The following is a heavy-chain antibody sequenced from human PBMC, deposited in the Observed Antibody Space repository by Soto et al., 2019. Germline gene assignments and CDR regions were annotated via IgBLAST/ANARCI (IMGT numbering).Heavy chain of an antibody. D-gene: IGHD3-3*01. CDR3: ARGGITIFGVAPFDY. V-gene: IGHV1-69*06. CDR1: GGTFSSYA. J-gene: IGHJ4*02. CDR2: IIPIFGTA. Sequence: SVKVSCKASGGTFSSYAISWVRQAPVQGLEWMGGIIPIFGTANYAQKFQGRVTITADKSTSTAYMELSSLRSEDTAVYYCARGGITIFGVAPFDYWGQGTLVTVSS.